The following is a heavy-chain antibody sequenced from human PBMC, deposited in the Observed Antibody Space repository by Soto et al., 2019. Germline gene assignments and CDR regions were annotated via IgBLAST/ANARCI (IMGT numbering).Heavy chain of an antibody. J-gene: IGHJ5*01. CDR1: GFIFSGSG. V-gene: IGHV3-30*03. CDR2: VSNDGIRK. D-gene: IGHD3-22*01. CDR3: ARWVGGSMYDNSGKYDS. Sequence: QVQLVESGGGVVQPGRSLRLTCAASGFIFSGSGMHWVRQAPGKGLEWVALVSNDGIRKYYGDSGKGRFTISRDNAENRLYLQMNSLRAEDTAVYYCARWVGGSMYDNSGKYDSWGQGTLVTVSS.